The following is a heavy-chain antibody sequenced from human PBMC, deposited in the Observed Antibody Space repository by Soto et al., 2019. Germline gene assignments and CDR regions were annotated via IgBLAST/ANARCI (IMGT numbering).Heavy chain of an antibody. V-gene: IGHV4-4*07. CDR1: GGSISSYY. J-gene: IGHJ4*02. D-gene: IGHD6-19*01. CDR2: IYTSGST. CDR3: ARGQRRGGSSGWSL. Sequence: SETLSLTCTVSGGSISSYYWSWIRQPAGKGLEWIGRIYTSGSTNYNPSLKSRVTISVDTSKNQFSLNLNSVTAADTAVYYCARGQRRGGSSGWSLWGQGTLVTVSS.